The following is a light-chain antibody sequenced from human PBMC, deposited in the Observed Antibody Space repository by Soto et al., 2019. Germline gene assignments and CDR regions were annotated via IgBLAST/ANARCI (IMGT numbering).Light chain of an antibody. CDR2: GAS. CDR3: QQYGRSGT. Sequence: EIVLTQAPGTLSLSPGERATLSCRASQSVSNNYLAWCQQKPGQAPRLLIYGASNRATGIPDRFSGSGSGTDFTLTISRLEPEDFAVYYCQQYGRSGTFGQGTKVDIK. CDR1: QSVSNNY. J-gene: IGKJ1*01. V-gene: IGKV3-20*01.